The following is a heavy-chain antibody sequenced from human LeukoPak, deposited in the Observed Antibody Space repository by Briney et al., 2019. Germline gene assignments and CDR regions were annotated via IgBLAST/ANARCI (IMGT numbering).Heavy chain of an antibody. D-gene: IGHD3-10*01. CDR2: MNPNSGNT. CDR1: GYTFTSYD. J-gene: IGHJ4*02. CDR3: ARAPTVRGVIISRYCFDY. Sequence: GASVKVSCKASGYTFTSYDINWVRQATGQGLEWMGWMNPNSGNTGYAQKFQGRVTMTRNTSISTAYMELSSLRSEDTAVYYCARAPTVRGVIISRYCFDYWGQGTLVTVSS. V-gene: IGHV1-8*01.